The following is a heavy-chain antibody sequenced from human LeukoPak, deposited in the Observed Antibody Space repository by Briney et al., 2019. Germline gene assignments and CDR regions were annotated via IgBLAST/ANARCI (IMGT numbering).Heavy chain of an antibody. CDR1: GFTFSSYA. Sequence: GGSLRLSCAASGFTFSSYAMHWVRQPPGKGLEWVALITYDGSSRYYADSVKGRFTISRDNSKNTLYLQMSSLRAEDTAVYYCAREQRGYDCYYWGQGTLVTVSS. CDR2: ITYDGSSR. CDR3: AREQRGYDCYY. V-gene: IGHV3-30-3*01. D-gene: IGHD5-12*01. J-gene: IGHJ4*02.